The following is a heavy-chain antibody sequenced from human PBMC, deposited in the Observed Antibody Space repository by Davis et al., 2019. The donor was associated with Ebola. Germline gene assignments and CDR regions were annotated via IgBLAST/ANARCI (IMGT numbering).Heavy chain of an antibody. Sequence: AASVKVSCKASGYTFTGYYMHWVRQAPGQGLEWMGRINPNSGGTNYAQKFQGRVTMTRDTSISTAYMELSRLRSDDAAVYYCARGYEEQWLANFDYWGQGTLVTVSS. V-gene: IGHV1-2*06. CDR3: ARGYEEQWLANFDY. J-gene: IGHJ4*02. CDR1: GYTFTGYY. D-gene: IGHD6-19*01. CDR2: INPNSGGT.